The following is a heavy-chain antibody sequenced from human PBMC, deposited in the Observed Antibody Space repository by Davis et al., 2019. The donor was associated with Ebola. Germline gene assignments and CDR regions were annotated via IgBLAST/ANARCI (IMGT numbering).Heavy chain of an antibody. CDR1: GYTFTNYY. Sequence: AASVKVSCKASGYTFTNYYVHWVRQAPGQGLESMGIINPSGDTPRYAHKFQGRVTMTRDTSTSTVYMEVISLRSEDTAVYYCVSPAGTTEHWFDYWGQGTQVTVSS. CDR3: VSPAGTTEHWFDY. D-gene: IGHD1-1*01. V-gene: IGHV1-46*01. J-gene: IGHJ4*02. CDR2: INPSGDTP.